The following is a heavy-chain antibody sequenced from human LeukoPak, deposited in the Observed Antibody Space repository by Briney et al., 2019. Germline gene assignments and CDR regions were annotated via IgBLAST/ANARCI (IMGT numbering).Heavy chain of an antibody. CDR3: ARGMTYDI. J-gene: IGHJ3*02. V-gene: IGHV3-30*04. CDR1: AFTFSDYV. CDR2: ISDDGGKK. Sequence: GGSLTLSCAASAFTFSDYVIHWVRQAPGKGLEWVAVISDDGGKKYYADSVKGRFTTSRDNSQNTLYLQMNNLRGDDTAVYYCARGMTYDIWGQGTMVIVSS.